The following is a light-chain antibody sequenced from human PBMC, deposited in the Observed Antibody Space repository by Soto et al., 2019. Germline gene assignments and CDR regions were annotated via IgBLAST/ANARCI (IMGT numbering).Light chain of an antibody. CDR1: SSDVGGYNY. Sequence: QSALTQPRSVSGSPGQSVTISCTGTSSDVGGYNYVSWYQQHPGKAPKLMIYDVSQRPPGVPNRFSGSKSDNTASLTISGLQAEDEADYYCCSYAGTYTWVFGGGTKLTVL. CDR3: CSYAGTYTWV. V-gene: IGLV2-11*01. CDR2: DVS. J-gene: IGLJ3*02.